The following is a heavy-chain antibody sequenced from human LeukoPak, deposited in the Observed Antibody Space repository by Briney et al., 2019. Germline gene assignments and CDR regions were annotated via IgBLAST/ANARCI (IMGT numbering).Heavy chain of an antibody. V-gene: IGHV1-69*04. D-gene: IGHD3-10*01. CDR2: IIPILGIA. Sequence: ASVKVSCKASGGTFSSYAISWVRQAPGQGLEWMGRIIPILGIANYAQKFQGRVTITADKSTSTAYMELSSLRSEDTAVYYCARDRDYYGSGSYFHYWGQGTLVTVSS. CDR3: ARDRDYYGSGSYFHY. CDR1: GGTFSSYA. J-gene: IGHJ4*02.